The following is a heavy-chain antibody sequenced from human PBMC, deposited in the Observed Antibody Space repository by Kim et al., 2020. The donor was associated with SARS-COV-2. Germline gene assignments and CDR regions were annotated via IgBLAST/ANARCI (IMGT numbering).Heavy chain of an antibody. Sequence: STIYADSVKGRFTISRDDSRNALFLQMNSLRAEDTAVYYCAKHRMEIDYGGQGTLVTVSS. CDR3: AKHRMEIDY. J-gene: IGHJ4*02. D-gene: IGHD1-1*01. CDR2: ST. V-gene: IGHV3-23*01.